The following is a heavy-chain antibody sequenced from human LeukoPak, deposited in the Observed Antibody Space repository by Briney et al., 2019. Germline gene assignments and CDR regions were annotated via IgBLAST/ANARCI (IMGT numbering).Heavy chain of an antibody. D-gene: IGHD1-1*01. J-gene: IGHJ4*02. CDR3: ARDHNYAFDN. V-gene: IGHV3-48*04. Sequence: GGSLRLSCTASGFPFNEYSMNWVRQAPGKGLEWIAYIGIDSGNTWYADSVKGRFTISADSAKNSASLQMSSLRVEDTAVYYCARDHNYAFDNWGQGTLVSVSS. CDR1: GFPFNEYS. CDR2: IGIDSGNT.